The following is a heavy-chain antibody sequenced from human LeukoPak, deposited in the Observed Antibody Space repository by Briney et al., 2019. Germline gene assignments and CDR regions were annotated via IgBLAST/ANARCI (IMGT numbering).Heavy chain of an antibody. Sequence: PSETLSLTCTVSGGSISSSSYYWGWIRQPPGKGLEWIGSIYYSGSTYYNPSLKSRVTISVDTSKNQFSLKLSSVTAADTAVYYCARLTSRAAYFDYWGQGTLVTVSS. CDR1: GGSISSSSYY. D-gene: IGHD2-15*01. V-gene: IGHV4-39*07. CDR3: ARLTSRAAYFDY. CDR2: IYYSGST. J-gene: IGHJ4*02.